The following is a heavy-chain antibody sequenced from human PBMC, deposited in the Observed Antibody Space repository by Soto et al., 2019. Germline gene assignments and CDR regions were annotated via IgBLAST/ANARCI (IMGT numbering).Heavy chain of an antibody. D-gene: IGHD3-22*01. Sequence: QVQLQESGPGLVKPSETLSLTCDVSGGSISSNWWSWVRQPPGKGLEWIGEIHHSGTTNYNPSLKGRVPLSVEKSENPNSLNPNSVTAAGPAVYYLGRNITISTMRGFGSWGQGMLVTVS. J-gene: IGHJ4*02. CDR1: GGSISSNW. CDR2: IHHSGTT. CDR3: GRNITISTMRGFGS. V-gene: IGHV4-4*02.